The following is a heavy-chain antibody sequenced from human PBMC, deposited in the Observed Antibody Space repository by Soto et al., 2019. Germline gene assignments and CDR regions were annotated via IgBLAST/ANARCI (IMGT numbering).Heavy chain of an antibody. CDR1: GYTLTELS. J-gene: IGHJ4*02. CDR2: FDPEDGET. Sequence: ASVKVSCKVSGYTLTELSMHWVRQAPGKGLEWMGGFDPEDGETIYAQKFQGRVTMTEDTSTDTAYMELSSLRSEDTAVYYCATVYDFWSGYPPARQYYFDYWGQGTLVTVSS. CDR3: ATVYDFWSGYPPARQYYFDY. D-gene: IGHD3-3*01. V-gene: IGHV1-24*01.